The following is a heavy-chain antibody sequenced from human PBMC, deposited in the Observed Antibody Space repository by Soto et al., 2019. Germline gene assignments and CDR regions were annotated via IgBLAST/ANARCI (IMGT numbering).Heavy chain of an antibody. D-gene: IGHD3-9*01. CDR3: ARSTYYEILTGSYYYYAMDV. V-gene: IGHV3-53*01. J-gene: IGHJ6*02. CDR2: IYSEGTP. CDR1: GFTVGSNY. Sequence: PGGSLRLSCAASGFTVGSNYMSWVRQAPGKGLEWVSVIYSEGTPYYADSVKGRFTISRENSNNTLYLHMNNLRAEDTAVYYCARSTYYEILTGSYYYYAMDVWGQGTTVTVSS.